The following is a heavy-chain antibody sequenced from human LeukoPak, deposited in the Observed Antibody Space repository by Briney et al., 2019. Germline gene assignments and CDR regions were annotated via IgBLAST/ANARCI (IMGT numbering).Heavy chain of an antibody. D-gene: IGHD4-11*01. CDR1: GFSISSYY. CDR3: ARHGLRSYSNYWFAP. Sequence: SETLSLTCTVSGFSISSYYWSWIRQPPGKGLEWIGYIYDSGSTNYNPSLKSRVIISVDTSKSQFSLRLSSVTAADTAVYYCARHGLRSYSNYWFAPWGQGTLVTVSS. V-gene: IGHV4-59*08. J-gene: IGHJ5*02. CDR2: IYDSGST.